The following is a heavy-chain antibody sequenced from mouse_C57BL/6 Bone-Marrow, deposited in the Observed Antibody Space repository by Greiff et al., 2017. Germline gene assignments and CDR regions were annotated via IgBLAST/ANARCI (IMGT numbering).Heavy chain of an antibody. CDR3: ARLILRYYAMDY. Sequence: VKLQQSGAELVKPGASVKISCKASGYAFSSYWMNWVKQRPGKGLEWIGQIYPGDGDTNYNGKFKGKATLTADKSSSTAYMQLSSLTSEDSAVYFCARLILRYYAMDYWGQGTSVTVSS. J-gene: IGHJ4*01. V-gene: IGHV1-80*01. CDR2: IYPGDGDT. D-gene: IGHD1-1*01. CDR1: GYAFSSYW.